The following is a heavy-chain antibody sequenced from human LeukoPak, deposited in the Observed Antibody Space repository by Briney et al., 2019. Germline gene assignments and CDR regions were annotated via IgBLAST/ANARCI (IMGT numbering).Heavy chain of an antibody. CDR1: GFTFTTYS. D-gene: IGHD3-3*01. J-gene: IGHJ2*01. CDR3: VKGLLFLEWVIWYFDP. V-gene: IGHV3-64D*09. CDR2: ISSNGGST. Sequence: GGSLRLSCSASGFTFTTYSMHWVRQAPGKGLEYVSSISSNGGSTYYADSVKGRFTISRDNSKNTLYLQMSSLRAEDTAVYYCVKGLLFLEWVIWYFDPWGRGTLVTVPS.